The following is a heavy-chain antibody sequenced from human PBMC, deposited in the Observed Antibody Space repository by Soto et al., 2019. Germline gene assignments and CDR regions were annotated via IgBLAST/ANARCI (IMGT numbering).Heavy chain of an antibody. CDR1: GFTFSSYA. J-gene: IGHJ5*02. CDR2: ISGSGGST. V-gene: IGHV3-23*01. Sequence: EVQLLESGGGLVQPGGSLRLSCAASGFTFSSYAMNWVRQAPEKWLEWVSTISGSGGSTYYADSVKGRFTISRDNSKNTLYLQMNSLRVEDAAVYYCAKDYDILTGPFDPWGQGTLVTVSS. CDR3: AKDYDILTGPFDP. D-gene: IGHD3-9*01.